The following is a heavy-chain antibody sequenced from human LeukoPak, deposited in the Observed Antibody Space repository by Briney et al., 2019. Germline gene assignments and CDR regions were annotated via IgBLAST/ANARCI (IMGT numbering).Heavy chain of an antibody. D-gene: IGHD3-16*01. J-gene: IGHJ4*02. V-gene: IGHV3-48*04. CDR3: AKDGLRTEYYFDC. Sequence: GGSLRLSCAASGFTFSSHSMNWVRQAPGKGLEWLSYITPSGFTVYSDSVQGRFTISRDSAKNSVYLQMNSLRAEDTAMYYCAKDGLRTEYYFDCWGQGTLVTVSS. CDR1: GFTFSSHS. CDR2: ITPSGFTV.